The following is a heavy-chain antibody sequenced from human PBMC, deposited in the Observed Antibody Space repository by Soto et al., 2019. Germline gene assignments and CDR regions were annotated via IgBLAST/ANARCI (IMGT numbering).Heavy chain of an antibody. CDR1: GGSISSSSYY. CDR3: ARQKSHCSGGSCYYAYYYYYMDA. D-gene: IGHD2-15*01. CDR2: IYYSGST. J-gene: IGHJ6*03. Sequence: SETLSLTCTVSGGSISSSSYYWGWIRQPPGKGLEWIGSIYYSGSTYYNPSLKSRVTISVDTSKNQFSLKLSSVTAADTAVYYCARQKSHCSGGSCYYAYYYYYMDAWGKGTTVTVS. V-gene: IGHV4-39*01.